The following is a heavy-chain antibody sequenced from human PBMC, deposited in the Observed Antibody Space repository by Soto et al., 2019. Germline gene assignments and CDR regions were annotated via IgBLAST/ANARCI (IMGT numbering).Heavy chain of an antibody. Sequence: QLQLQESGPGLVKPSETLSLTCTVSGGSISSSGYYWGWIRQPPGTGLEWIGSTYYSGSTYDNPSLQQRGIISADTSKKQFSLKLSSGTAADTAVYYCASHDMTGEYSGYDWNYGMDVWGQGTTVTVSS. CDR3: ASHDMTGEYSGYDWNYGMDV. CDR1: GGSISSSGYY. D-gene: IGHD5-12*01. J-gene: IGHJ6*02. V-gene: IGHV4-39*01. CDR2: TYYSGST.